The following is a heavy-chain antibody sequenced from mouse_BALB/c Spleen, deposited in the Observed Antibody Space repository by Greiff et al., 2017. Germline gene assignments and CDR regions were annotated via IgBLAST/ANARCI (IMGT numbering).Heavy chain of an antibody. V-gene: IGHV1-18*01. Sequence: EVQRVESGPELVKPGASVKISCKTSGYTFTEYTMHWVKQSHGKSLEWIGGINPNNGGTSYNQKFKGKATLTVDKSSSTAYMELRSLTSEDSAVYYCARSWRLRAAWFAYWGQGTLVTVSA. CDR3: ARSWRLRAAWFAY. J-gene: IGHJ3*01. CDR2: INPNNGGT. CDR1: GYTFTEYT. D-gene: IGHD2-4*01.